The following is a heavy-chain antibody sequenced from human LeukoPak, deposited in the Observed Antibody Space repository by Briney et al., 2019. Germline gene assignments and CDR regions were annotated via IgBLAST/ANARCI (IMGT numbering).Heavy chain of an antibody. CDR2: INPNSGGT. D-gene: IGHD3-3*01. CDR3: ARDRSRLHYDFNWCDP. J-gene: IGHJ5*02. CDR1: GYTFTGYY. V-gene: IGHV1-2*02. Sequence: GASVKVSCKASGYTFTGYYMHWVRQAPGQGLEWMGWINPNSGGTNYAQKFQGRVTMTRDTSISTAYMELSRLRSDDTAVYYCARDRSRLHYDFNWCDPWGQGTLVTVSS.